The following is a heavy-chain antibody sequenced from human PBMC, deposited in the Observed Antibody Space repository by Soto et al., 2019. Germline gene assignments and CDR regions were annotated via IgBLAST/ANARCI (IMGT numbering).Heavy chain of an antibody. Sequence: GGSLRLSCAASGFTFSSYAMHWVHQAPGKGLEWVAVISYDGSNKYYADSVKGRFTISKDNSKNTLYLQMNSLRAEDTAVYYCARVLEMATIAYGMDVWGQGTTVTVSS. CDR2: ISYDGSNK. J-gene: IGHJ6*02. CDR3: ARVLEMATIAYGMDV. V-gene: IGHV3-30-3*01. D-gene: IGHD5-12*01. CDR1: GFTFSSYA.